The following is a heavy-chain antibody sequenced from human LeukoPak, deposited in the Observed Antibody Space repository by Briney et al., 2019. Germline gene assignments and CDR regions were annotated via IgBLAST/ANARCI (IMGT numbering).Heavy chain of an antibody. Sequence: GGSLRLSCAASGFTFSSYWMHWVRQAPGKGLVWVSRINTDGSSTYYADSVKGRFTISRDNAKNTLYLQMNSLRAEDTAVYYCARDQGPITMIGSSIDYWGQGTLVTVSS. CDR1: GFTFSSYW. D-gene: IGHD3-22*01. CDR3: ARDQGPITMIGSSIDY. CDR2: INTDGSST. J-gene: IGHJ4*02. V-gene: IGHV3-74*01.